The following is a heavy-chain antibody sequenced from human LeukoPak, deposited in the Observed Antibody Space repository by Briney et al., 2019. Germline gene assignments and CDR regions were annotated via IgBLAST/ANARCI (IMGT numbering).Heavy chain of an antibody. CDR3: AKAGSMATLTPYYFDY. V-gene: IGHV3-23*01. D-gene: IGHD5-24*01. CDR2: FSGSGDST. J-gene: IGHJ4*02. CDR1: GFTFRTYA. Sequence: GGSLRLSCAASGFTFRTYAMSWVRRAPGKGLEWVSAFSGSGDSTYYADSVKGRFTISRDNSKNTLYLQMNSLRAEDTAIYYCAKAGSMATLTPYYFDYWGQGTLVTVSS.